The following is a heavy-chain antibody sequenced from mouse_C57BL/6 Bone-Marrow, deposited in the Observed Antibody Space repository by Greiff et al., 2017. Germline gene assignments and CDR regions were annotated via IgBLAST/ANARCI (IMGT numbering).Heavy chain of an antibody. CDR3: GRWCCWYFDV. J-gene: IGHJ1*03. V-gene: IGHV1-81*01. CDR2: IYPRSGNT. Sequence: VQLQQSGAELARPGASVKLSCKASGYTFPSYGISWVKQRTGQGLEWIGEIYPRSGNTYYNEKFKGQATLTADKSSSTAYLELRSLTSEDSAVYFCGRWCCWYFDVWGTGTTVTVSS. CDR1: GYTFPSYG. D-gene: IGHD1-1*02.